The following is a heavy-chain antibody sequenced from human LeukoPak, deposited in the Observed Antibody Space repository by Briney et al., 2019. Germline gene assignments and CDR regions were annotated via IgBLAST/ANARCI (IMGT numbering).Heavy chain of an antibody. D-gene: IGHD3-10*01. Sequence: SETLSLTCAVSGDSISNHIYYWDWIRQTPGKGLEWIGAVYYTGNAYYNPSLKSRVTISVDTSKNQFSLKLSSVTAADTAVYYCARAETHRDLWFGETIRYDYWGQGTLVTVSS. CDR3: ARAETHRDLWFGETIRYDY. V-gene: IGHV4-39*07. CDR2: VYYTGNA. CDR1: GDSISNHIYY. J-gene: IGHJ4*02.